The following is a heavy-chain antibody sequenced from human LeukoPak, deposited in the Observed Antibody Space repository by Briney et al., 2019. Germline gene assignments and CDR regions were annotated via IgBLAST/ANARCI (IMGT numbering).Heavy chain of an antibody. CDR2: ISAYNSNT. CDR1: GYTVTSYG. Sequence: ASVKLSWKASGYTVTSYGISWVSQATGQRLEWMGWISAYNSNTNYAQKLQAIVNMTTDTSTSTAYMELRSLRSDDTAVYYCARGYTGYDSPQYFDYWGQGTLVIVSS. CDR3: ARGYTGYDSPQYFDY. V-gene: IGHV1-18*04. D-gene: IGHD5-12*01. J-gene: IGHJ4*02.